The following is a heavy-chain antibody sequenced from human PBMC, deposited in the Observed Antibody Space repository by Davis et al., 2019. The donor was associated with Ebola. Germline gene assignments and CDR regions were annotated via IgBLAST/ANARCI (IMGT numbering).Heavy chain of an antibody. D-gene: IGHD3-9*01. CDR3: ARGRRNLIY. CDR1: GGSLSGYY. CDR2: VNDSGST. V-gene: IGHV4-34*01. Sequence: MPSETLSPPCALYGGSLSGYYWSWIRQPPGKGLEWIGEVNDSGSTNYNPSLKSRVIMSSDTSKNQFSLKLSSVTAADTAVYYCARGRRNLIYWGQGTLVTVSS. J-gene: IGHJ4*02.